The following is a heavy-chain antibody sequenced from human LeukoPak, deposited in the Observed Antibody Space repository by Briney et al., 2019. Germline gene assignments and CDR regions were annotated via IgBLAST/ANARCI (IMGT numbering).Heavy chain of an antibody. CDR2: ISGSGGST. D-gene: IGHD4-17*01. Sequence: GGSLRLSCAASGFTFSSYAMSWVRQAPGKGLEWVSAISGSGGSTYYADSVKGRFTISRDNSKNTLYLQMNSLRAEDTAVYYCAKGGVRGDYVSYFDYWGQGTLVTVSS. CDR1: GFTFSSYA. V-gene: IGHV3-23*01. CDR3: AKGGVRGDYVSYFDY. J-gene: IGHJ4*02.